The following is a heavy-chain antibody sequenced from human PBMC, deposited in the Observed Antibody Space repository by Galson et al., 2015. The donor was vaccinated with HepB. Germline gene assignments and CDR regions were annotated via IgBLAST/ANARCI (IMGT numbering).Heavy chain of an antibody. CDR3: AREGSRSGGLDY. D-gene: IGHD3-3*01. CDR1: GFTFSSYS. CDR2: ISSSSSYI. Sequence: SLRLSCAASGFTFSSYSMNWVRQAPGKGLEWVSSISSSSSYIYYADSVKRRFTISRDNAKNSLYLQMNSLRAEDTAVYYCAREGSRSGGLDYWGQGTLVTVSS. J-gene: IGHJ4*02. V-gene: IGHV3-21*01.